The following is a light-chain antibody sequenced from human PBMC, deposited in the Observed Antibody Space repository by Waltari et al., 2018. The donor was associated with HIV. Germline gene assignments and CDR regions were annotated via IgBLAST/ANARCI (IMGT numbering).Light chain of an antibody. Sequence: SSELTQDPAVSVALGQTVRITCQGDSLRTYYARWYQQKPGQAPVLVFFGKNNRPSGIPDRFSGSTSGNTASLTITGAQAEDEADYYCNSRDSSGDLYVFGTATKVTVL. CDR3: NSRDSSGDLYV. CDR2: GKN. CDR1: SLRTYY. V-gene: IGLV3-19*01. J-gene: IGLJ1*01.